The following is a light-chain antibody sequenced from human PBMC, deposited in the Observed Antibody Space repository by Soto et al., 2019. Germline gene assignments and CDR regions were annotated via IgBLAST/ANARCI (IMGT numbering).Light chain of an antibody. J-gene: IGKJ3*01. V-gene: IGKV3-15*01. CDR3: QQYNNWPPIT. CDR1: QSVSGN. Sequence: EIVMTQSPATLSVSPGERATLSCRASQSVSGNLAWYQQKPGQAPRLLIYAASTRATGIPARFSGSGSGTEFTLTVNSLQSEDLAVYYCQQYNNWPPITFGPGTKVDIK. CDR2: AAS.